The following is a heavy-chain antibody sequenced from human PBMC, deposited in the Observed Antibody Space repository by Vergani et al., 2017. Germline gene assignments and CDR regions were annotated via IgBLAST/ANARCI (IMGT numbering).Heavy chain of an antibody. CDR3: ADLYGDDGFSPF. Sequence: VQLQESGPGLVKPSETLSLTCAVSGYSISSGYYWGWVRQAPGKGLEWVSGISGQNFRTHYADSVKGRFTISRDDSKNTVYLQINSLRAEDTAFYYCADLYGDDGFSPFWGQGTLVTVSS. CDR2: ISGQNFRT. D-gene: IGHD2-21*01. CDR1: GYSISSGYY. J-gene: IGHJ4*02. V-gene: IGHV3-23*01.